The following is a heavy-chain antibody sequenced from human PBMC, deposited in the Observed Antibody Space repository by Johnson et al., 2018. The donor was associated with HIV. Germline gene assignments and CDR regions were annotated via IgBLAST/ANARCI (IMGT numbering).Heavy chain of an antibody. CDR3: AARGLWTYDAFDI. J-gene: IGHJ3*02. CDR2: ISYDGTNE. CDR1: GFTFSIYS. D-gene: IGHD4/OR15-4a*01. V-gene: IGHV3-30-3*01. Sequence: QMLLVESGGGVVQPGRSLRLSCAASGFTFSIYSMHWVRQAPGKGLEWVAIISYDGTNEYYADSVQGRFTISRDNSKNTLYLQMNSLRTEDTAVYYCAARGLWTYDAFDIWGQGTMVTVSS.